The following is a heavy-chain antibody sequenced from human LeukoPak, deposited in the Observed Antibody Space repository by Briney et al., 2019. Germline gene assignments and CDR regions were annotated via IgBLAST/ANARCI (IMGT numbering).Heavy chain of an antibody. J-gene: IGHJ5*02. V-gene: IGHV4-38-2*02. CDR1: GGSISSYY. Sequence: SETLSLTCTVSGGSISSYYWSWIRQPPGKGLEWIGSGYHIGSTYFNPSLRSRVTILIDIFKNQFSLKMSSVTAADTAIYYCARVGDYGDYVNWFDPWGPGTLVTVSS. CDR3: ARVGDYGDYVNWFDP. D-gene: IGHD4-17*01. CDR2: GYHIGST.